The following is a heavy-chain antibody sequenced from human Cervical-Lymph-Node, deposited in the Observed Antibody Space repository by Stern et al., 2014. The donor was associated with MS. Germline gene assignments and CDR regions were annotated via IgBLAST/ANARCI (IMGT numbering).Heavy chain of an antibody. D-gene: IGHD3-9*01. V-gene: IGHV4-59*01. CDR2: IYYSGSA. Sequence: VQLLESGPGLVKPSETLSLTCTVSGVSISSFYWSWIRKSPGKGLEWIGYIYYSGSANYNPSLKSRFTLSVDTSRNQFSLKLSSAAAVDTAVYASSRQVWLPFDYWGQGIQVTVAS. CDR1: GVSISSFY. J-gene: IGHJ4*02. CDR3: SRQVWLPFDY.